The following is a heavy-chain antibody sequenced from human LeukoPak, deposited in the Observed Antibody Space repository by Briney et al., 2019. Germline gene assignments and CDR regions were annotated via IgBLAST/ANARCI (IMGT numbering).Heavy chain of an antibody. V-gene: IGHV3-53*01. CDR2: IYSGGST. CDR3: ASFSGWFGRQTDAFDI. CDR1: GFTVSSNY. D-gene: IGHD3-10*01. Sequence: PGGSLRLSCAASGFTVSSNYMSWVRQAPGKGLEWVSVIYSGGSTYYADSVKGRFTISRDNSKNTLYLQMNSLRAEDTAVYYCASFSGWFGRQTDAFDIWGQGTMVTVSS. J-gene: IGHJ3*02.